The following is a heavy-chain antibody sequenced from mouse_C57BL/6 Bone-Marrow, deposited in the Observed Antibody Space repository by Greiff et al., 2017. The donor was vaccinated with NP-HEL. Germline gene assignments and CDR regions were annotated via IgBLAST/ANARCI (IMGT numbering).Heavy chain of an antibody. D-gene: IGHD1-1*01. J-gene: IGHJ3*01. V-gene: IGHV7-3*01. Sequence: EVKLVESGGGLVQPGGSLSLSCAASGFTFTDYYMSWVRQPPGKALEWLGFIRNKANGYTTEYSASVKGRFTISRDNSQSILYLQMNALRAEDSATYYCAGSRSLAYWGQGTLVTVSA. CDR3: AGSRSLAY. CDR2: IRNKANGYTT. CDR1: GFTFTDYY.